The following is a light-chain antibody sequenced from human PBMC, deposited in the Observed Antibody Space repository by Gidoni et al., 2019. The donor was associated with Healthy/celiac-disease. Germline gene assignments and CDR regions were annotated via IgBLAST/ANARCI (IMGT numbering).Light chain of an antibody. CDR1: SSNIGNNY. V-gene: IGLV1-51*01. CDR2: DND. J-gene: IGLJ3*02. Sequence: QSVLTQPPSVSPDPGQQVTISCSGSSSNIGNNYVSWYQQLPGTAPKLLIYDNDKRPSGIPDRFSGSKSGTSATLGITGLQTGDEADYYCGTWGSSVSGGGVFGGGTKVTVL. CDR3: GTWGSSVSGGGV.